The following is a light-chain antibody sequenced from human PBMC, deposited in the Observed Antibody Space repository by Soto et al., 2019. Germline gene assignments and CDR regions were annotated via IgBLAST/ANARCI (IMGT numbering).Light chain of an antibody. CDR3: VLYMGSGIQV. Sequence: QAVVTQEPSFSVSPGGTVTPTCGLSSGSVSTSYYPSWYQQTPGQAPRTLIYSTNTRSSGVPDRFSGSILGNKAALTITGAQADDESDYYCVLYMGSGIQVFGGGTQLTVL. CDR2: STN. CDR1: SGSVSTSYY. J-gene: IGLJ3*02. V-gene: IGLV8-61*01.